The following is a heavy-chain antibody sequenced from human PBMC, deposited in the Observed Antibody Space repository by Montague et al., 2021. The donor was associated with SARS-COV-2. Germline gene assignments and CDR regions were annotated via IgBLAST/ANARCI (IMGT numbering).Heavy chain of an antibody. CDR2: IYYSGST. V-gene: IGHV4-39*07. Sequence: SETLSLTCTVSVGSISSNNCYWGWIRQPPGKALEWIGSIYYSGSTYYXPSLKSRVTMSVDTSEHQFSLKLSSVTAADTAVYYCARDGFYYDRSGPSNFDYWGQGTLVTVSS. D-gene: IGHD3-22*01. J-gene: IGHJ4*02. CDR1: VGSISSNNCY. CDR3: ARDGFYYDRSGPSNFDY.